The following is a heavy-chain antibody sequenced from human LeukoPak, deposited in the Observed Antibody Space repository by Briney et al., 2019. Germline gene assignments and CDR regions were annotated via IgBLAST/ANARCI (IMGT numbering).Heavy chain of an antibody. J-gene: IGHJ4*02. CDR2: ISGSGDT. D-gene: IGHD5-18*01. CDR3: AKEGGYNYGYLDS. CDR1: GFSYSSYA. V-gene: IGHV3-23*01. Sequence: GGSLRLSCVVSGFSYSSYAMSWVRQAPGKGLEGDSTISGSGDTYYVDSVKGRFTISRDNSKNTLYLQMNSLRAEDTAVYYCAKEGGYNYGYLDSWGQGTLVTVSS.